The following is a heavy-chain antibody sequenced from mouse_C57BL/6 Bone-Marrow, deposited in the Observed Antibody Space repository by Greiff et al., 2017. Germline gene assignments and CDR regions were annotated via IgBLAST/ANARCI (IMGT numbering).Heavy chain of an antibody. CDR1: GFTFSDYG. CDR3: ATSNPDY. CDR2: ISSGSSTI. J-gene: IGHJ2*01. V-gene: IGHV5-17*01. D-gene: IGHD2-5*01. Sequence: EVNVVESGGGLVKPGGSLKLSCAASGFTFSDYGMHWVRQAPEKGLEWVAYISSGSSTIYYADTVKGRSTISRDNAKNTLFLQMTSLRSEDTAMYYCATSNPDYWGQGTTLTVSS.